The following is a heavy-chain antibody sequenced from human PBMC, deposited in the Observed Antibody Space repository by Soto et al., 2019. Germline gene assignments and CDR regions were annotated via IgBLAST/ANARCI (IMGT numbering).Heavy chain of an antibody. V-gene: IGHV1-69*13. Sequence: GASVKVSSKASGGTFSSYAISWVRQAPGQGLEWMGGIIPIFGTANYAQKFQGRVTITADESTSTAYMELSSLRSEDTAVYYCARAGYDSSGYFWFDPWGQGTLVTVSS. J-gene: IGHJ5*02. CDR2: IIPIFGTA. CDR3: ARAGYDSSGYFWFDP. D-gene: IGHD3-22*01. CDR1: GGTFSSYA.